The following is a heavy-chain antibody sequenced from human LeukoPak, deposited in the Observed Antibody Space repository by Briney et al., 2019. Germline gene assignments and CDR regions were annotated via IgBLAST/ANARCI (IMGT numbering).Heavy chain of an antibody. J-gene: IGHJ4*02. D-gene: IGHD3-9*01. Sequence: SETLSLTCTVSGGSISSYYWSWIRQPAGKGLEWIGRIYGSGSTNYNPSLKSRVSISVDTSKNQFSLKLSSVTATDTAVYYCARADILTGYPFDYWGQGTLVTVSS. V-gene: IGHV4-4*07. CDR3: ARADILTGYPFDY. CDR1: GGSISSYY. CDR2: IYGSGST.